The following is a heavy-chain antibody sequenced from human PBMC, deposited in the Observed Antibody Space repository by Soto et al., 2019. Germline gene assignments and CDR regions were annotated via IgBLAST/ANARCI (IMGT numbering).Heavy chain of an antibody. J-gene: IGHJ4*02. V-gene: IGHV3-7*01. Sequence: EVQLVESGGALVQPGGSLRISCVVSGFNFRGYWMSWVRQAPGKGLEWVATMNEDESEIYYVGSVKGRFAISRDNDENSLHLQMNSVSAEDTGVYFCARDVGFDYANWGQGTLVTVSS. CDR1: GFNFRGYW. D-gene: IGHD2-2*01. CDR3: ARDVGFDYAN. CDR2: MNEDESEI.